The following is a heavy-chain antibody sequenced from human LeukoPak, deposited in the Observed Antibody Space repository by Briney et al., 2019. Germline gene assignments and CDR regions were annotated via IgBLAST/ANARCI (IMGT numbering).Heavy chain of an antibody. V-gene: IGHV4-34*01. Sequence: SETLSLTCAVYGGSFSGYYWSWIRQPPGKGLEWIGNIYHSGSTYYNASLKSRITISVDMSKNQVSLKLSSVSAADTAVYYCARAYYDILTGSRAFDIWGQGTMVTVSS. J-gene: IGHJ3*02. D-gene: IGHD3-9*01. CDR1: GGSFSGYY. CDR2: IYHSGST. CDR3: ARAYYDILTGSRAFDI.